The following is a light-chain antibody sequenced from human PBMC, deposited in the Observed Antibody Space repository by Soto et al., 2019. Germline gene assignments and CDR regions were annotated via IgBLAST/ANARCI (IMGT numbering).Light chain of an antibody. CDR2: DVS. V-gene: IGLV2-11*01. CDR3: CSYAGSYTYVV. Sequence: QSALTQPRSVSGSPGQSVTISCTGTSSDVGGYNYVSWYQQHPGKAPKLMIYDVSKRPSGVPDRFSGSKSGKTASLTISGLQAEDEAGYYCCSYAGSYTYVVFGGGTKLTVL. J-gene: IGLJ2*01. CDR1: SSDVGGYNY.